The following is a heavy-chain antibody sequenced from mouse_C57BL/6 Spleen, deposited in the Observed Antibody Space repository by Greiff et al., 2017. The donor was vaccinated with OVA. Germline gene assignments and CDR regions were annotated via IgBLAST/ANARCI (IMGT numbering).Heavy chain of an antibody. D-gene: IGHD1-1*01. CDR1: GYTFTDYN. V-gene: IGHV1-18*01. CDR3: ARNYGSSYVDWYFDV. Sequence: VQLKESGPELVKPGASVKIPCKASGYTFTDYNMDWVKQSHGKSLEWIGDINPNNGGTIYNQKFKGKATLTVDKSSSTAYMELRSLTSEDTAVYYCARNYGSSYVDWYFDVWGTGTTVTVSS. CDR2: INPNNGGT. J-gene: IGHJ1*03.